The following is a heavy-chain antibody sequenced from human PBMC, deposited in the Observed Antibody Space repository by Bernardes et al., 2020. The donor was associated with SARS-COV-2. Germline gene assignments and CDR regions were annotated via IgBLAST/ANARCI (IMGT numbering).Heavy chain of an antibody. J-gene: IGHJ4*02. Sequence: SETLSLTCTVSGGSISSSSYYWGWIRQPPGKGLEWIGSIYYSGSTYYNPSLKSRVTISVDTSKNQFSLKLSSVTAADTAVYYCARCPTYGGSCYFFDYWGQGTLVTVSS. CDR1: GGSISSSSYY. CDR2: IYYSGST. D-gene: IGHD2-15*01. CDR3: ARCPTYGGSCYFFDY. V-gene: IGHV4-39*01.